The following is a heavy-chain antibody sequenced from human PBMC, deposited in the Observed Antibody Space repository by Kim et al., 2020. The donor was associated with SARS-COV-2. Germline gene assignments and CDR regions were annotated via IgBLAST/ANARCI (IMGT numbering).Heavy chain of an antibody. CDR1: GFTFSGSP. J-gene: IGHJ4*02. V-gene: IGHV3-73*01. CDR3: TSLITA. D-gene: IGHD6-25*01. CDR2: VGHKAHNYAT. Sequence: GGSLRLSCAASGFTFSGSPIHLVRQAAGKGLEWVGRVGHKAHNYATTYGASVKGRFTISRDDSKNTAYLQMNSLKTEDTAVYYCTSLITAWGQGTLVTVSS.